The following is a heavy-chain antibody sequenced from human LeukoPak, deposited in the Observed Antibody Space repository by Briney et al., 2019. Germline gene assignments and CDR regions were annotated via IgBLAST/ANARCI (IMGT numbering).Heavy chain of an antibody. D-gene: IGHD6-13*01. V-gene: IGHV3-33*01. CDR2: IWSDGSHK. Sequence: GRSLRLSCAASGFTFSSYGMHWIRQAPGKGLEWVAVIWSDGSHKYYADSMKGRFTISRDNSKNMVYLQMNSLRVEDTAVYYCASAAGAFDIWGQGSMVIVSS. CDR1: GFTFSSYG. CDR3: ASAAGAFDI. J-gene: IGHJ3*02.